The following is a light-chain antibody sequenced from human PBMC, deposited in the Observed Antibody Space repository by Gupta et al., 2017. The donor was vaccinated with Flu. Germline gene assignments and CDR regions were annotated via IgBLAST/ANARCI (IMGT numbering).Light chain of an antibody. V-gene: IGLV2-11*01. Sequence: VSGSPGQSVTISCTGTSNDVGGSNRVSWYEQRPGKAPKLILYDVTERPSGVPDRFSGSKSGYTASLTISGRQADDEADYYCSSHAGRLTWVFGTGTKVTVL. J-gene: IGLJ1*01. CDR2: DVT. CDR3: SSHAGRLTWV. CDR1: SNDVGGSNR.